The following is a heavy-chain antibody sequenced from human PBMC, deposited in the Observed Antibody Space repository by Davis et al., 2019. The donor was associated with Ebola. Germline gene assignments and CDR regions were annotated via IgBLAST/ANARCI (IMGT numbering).Heavy chain of an antibody. CDR1: GFTFRNYE. CDR3: ARDFGPGDWFDP. J-gene: IGHJ5*02. CDR2: ISPNATNR. V-gene: IGHV3-48*03. Sequence: GESLKISCVASGFTFRNYEMNWVRQAPGEGLEWISYISPNATNRHYATSVEGRFTISRDDAKNLLSLQMTALRAEDTAVYYCARDFGPGDWFDPWGQGTLVTVSS. D-gene: IGHD3-10*01.